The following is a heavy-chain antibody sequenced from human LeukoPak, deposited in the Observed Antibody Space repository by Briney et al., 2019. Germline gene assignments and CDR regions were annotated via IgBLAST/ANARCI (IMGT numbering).Heavy chain of an antibody. CDR1: GFTFSGYN. CDR2: ISSSSNYK. Sequence: GGSLRLSCAASGFTFSGYNMNWVRQAPGKGLEGVSSISSSSNYKHYADSVKGRFTISRDNAKNSVYLQMNSLRAEDTAIYYCARDREQWLVRPGYYFDYWGQGTLVTVSS. V-gene: IGHV3-21*01. J-gene: IGHJ4*02. D-gene: IGHD6-19*01. CDR3: ARDREQWLVRPGYYFDY.